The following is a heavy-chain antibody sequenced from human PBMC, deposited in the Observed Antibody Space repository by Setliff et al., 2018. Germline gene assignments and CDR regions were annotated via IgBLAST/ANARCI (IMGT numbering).Heavy chain of an antibody. D-gene: IGHD1-26*01. CDR2: INPNSGGT. CDR1: GYTFTSYY. J-gene: IGHJ4*02. V-gene: IGHV1-2*04. Sequence: GASVKVSCKASGYTFTSYYMHWVRQAPGQGLEWMGWINPNSGGTNYAQKFQGWVTMTRDKSISTAYLQWSSLKASDTAMYYCARQPRGDWEYYFDYWGQGTLVTVSS. CDR3: ARQPRGDWEYYFDY.